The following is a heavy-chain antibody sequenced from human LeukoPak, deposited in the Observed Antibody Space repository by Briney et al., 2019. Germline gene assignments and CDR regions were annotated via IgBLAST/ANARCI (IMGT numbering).Heavy chain of an antibody. D-gene: IGHD3-22*01. V-gene: IGHV1-2*02. Sequence: ASVKVSCKASGYTFTAYYMHWVRQAPGQGLEWMGWINPNSGGTNYAQKFQGRVTMTEDTSTDTAYMELSSLRSEDTAVYYCARDGQYYYDSSGYYYVDYWGQGTLVTVSS. CDR3: ARDGQYYYDSSGYYYVDY. CDR2: INPNSGGT. CDR1: GYTFTAYY. J-gene: IGHJ4*02.